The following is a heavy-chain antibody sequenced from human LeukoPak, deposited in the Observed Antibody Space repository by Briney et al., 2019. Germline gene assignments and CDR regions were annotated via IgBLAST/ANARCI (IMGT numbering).Heavy chain of an antibody. CDR2: IYYSGST. V-gene: IGHV4-59*01. CDR3: ARAPYSGSYYPGYRIDAFDI. CDR1: GGSISSYY. J-gene: IGHJ3*02. D-gene: IGHD1-26*01. Sequence: SETLCLTCTVSGGSISSYYWSWIRQPPGKGLEWIGYIYYSGSTNYNPSLKSRVTISVDTSKNQFSLKLSSVTAADTAVYYCARAPYSGSYYPGYRIDAFDIWGQGTMVTVSS.